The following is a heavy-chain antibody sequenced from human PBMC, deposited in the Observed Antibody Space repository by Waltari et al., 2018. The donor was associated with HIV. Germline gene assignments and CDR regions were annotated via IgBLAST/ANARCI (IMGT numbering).Heavy chain of an antibody. D-gene: IGHD1-26*01. V-gene: IGHV3-11*01. Sequence: QVQMVESGGDLVNLAGSLGLSCEASGSPFTDHYMSWIRQAPGKGLDWVSFISDSVSTIYYADSVKGRFTISRDNAKKSLYLQMNRLRAEDTALYYCARGGGTYSDYWGQGTLVTVSS. J-gene: IGHJ4*02. CDR3: ARGGGTYSDY. CDR2: ISDSVSTI. CDR1: GSPFTDHY.